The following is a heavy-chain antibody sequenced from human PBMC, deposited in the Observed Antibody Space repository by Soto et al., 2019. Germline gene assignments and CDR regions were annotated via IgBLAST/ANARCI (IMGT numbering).Heavy chain of an antibody. V-gene: IGHV3-21*01. Sequence: GGSLRLSXAASGFTFSRDSMNWVRQAPGKGLEWVSSISSSSSYIYYADSVKGRFTISRDNAKNSLYLQMNSLRAEDTAVYYCARSVVHYDFWSGYFHYWGQGTLVTVSS. CDR3: ARSVVHYDFWSGYFHY. D-gene: IGHD3-3*01. J-gene: IGHJ4*02. CDR2: ISSSSSYI. CDR1: GFTFSRDS.